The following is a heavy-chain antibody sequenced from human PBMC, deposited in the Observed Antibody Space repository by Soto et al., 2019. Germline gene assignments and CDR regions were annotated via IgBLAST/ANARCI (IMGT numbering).Heavy chain of an antibody. J-gene: IGHJ4*02. Sequence: GGSLRLSCAASGLIFSSYGMTWVRQAPGXGXEWVSSTSGSGDSTYYADSVEGHFTIPRDNSKNTVYLQMNSLRAEDTAVYYCAKNMVRGTYDYWGQGTLVTVSS. CDR1: GLIFSSYG. CDR3: AKNMVRGTYDY. V-gene: IGHV3-23*01. CDR2: TSGSGDST. D-gene: IGHD3-10*01.